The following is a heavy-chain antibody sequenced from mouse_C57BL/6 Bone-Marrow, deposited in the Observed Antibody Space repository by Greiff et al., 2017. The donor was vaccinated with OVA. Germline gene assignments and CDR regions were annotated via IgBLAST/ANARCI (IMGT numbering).Heavy chain of an antibody. V-gene: IGHV5-6*02. CDR3: AKLGERDY. J-gene: IGHJ4*01. Sequence: EVKLVESGGDLVKPGGSLKLSCAASGFTFSSYGMSWVRQTPDKRLEWVATISSGGSYTYYPDSVKGRFTISRDNAKNTLYRQMSSLKSEDTAMYYSAKLGERDYWGQGTSVTVSS. CDR1: GFTFSSYG. CDR2: ISSGGSYT.